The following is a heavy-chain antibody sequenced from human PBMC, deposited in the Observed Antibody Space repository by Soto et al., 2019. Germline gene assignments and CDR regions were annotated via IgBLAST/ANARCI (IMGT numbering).Heavy chain of an antibody. CDR1: GGSISSYY. CDR2: IYYSGRT. CDR3: AIYDFCCGYYYYMDV. D-gene: IGHD3-3*01. Sequence: QVQLQESGPGLVKPSETLSLTCTVSGGSISSYYWSWIRKPPGKGLEWIGDIYYSGRTNYNPSLKIRITISVVTSKNRFSLNQSSVTAADRAVYYCAIYDFCCGYYYYMDVWCKGTTVTVSS. J-gene: IGHJ6*03. V-gene: IGHV4-59*01.